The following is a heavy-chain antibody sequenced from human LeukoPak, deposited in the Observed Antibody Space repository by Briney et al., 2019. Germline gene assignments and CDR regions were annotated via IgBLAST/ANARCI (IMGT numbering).Heavy chain of an antibody. Sequence: GGSLRLSCAASGFTFSSYAMSWVRQAPGKGLEWVSAISGSGGSTYYADSVKGRFTISRDNSKNTLYLQMNSLRAEDTAVYYCAKGSRSWYTRGGSNLDYWGRGTLVTVSS. D-gene: IGHD6-13*01. CDR2: ISGSGGST. J-gene: IGHJ4*02. CDR3: AKGSRSWYTRGGSNLDY. CDR1: GFTFSSYA. V-gene: IGHV3-23*01.